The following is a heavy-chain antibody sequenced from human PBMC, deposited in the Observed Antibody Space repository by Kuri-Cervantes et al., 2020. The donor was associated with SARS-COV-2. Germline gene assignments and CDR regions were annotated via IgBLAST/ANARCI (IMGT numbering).Heavy chain of an antibody. D-gene: IGHD4-17*01. V-gene: IGHV1-46*03. Sequence: ASVKVSCKASGYTFTSYYMHWVRQAPGQGLEWMGIINPSGGSTSYAQKFQGRVTMTRDTSTSTVYMELSSLRSEDTAVYYCAGDYGDYAEYFQHWGQGTLVTVSS. CDR1: GYTFTSYY. CDR3: AGDYGDYAEYFQH. CDR2: INPSGGST. J-gene: IGHJ1*01.